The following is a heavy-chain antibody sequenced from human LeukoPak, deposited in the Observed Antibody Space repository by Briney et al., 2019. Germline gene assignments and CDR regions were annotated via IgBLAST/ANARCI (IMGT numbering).Heavy chain of an antibody. CDR3: AKDYLGGYSYGSPFDF. V-gene: IGHV4-59*01. Sequence: PSETLSLTCTVSGGSISSYYWSWIRQPPGKGLEWIGYIYYSGSTNYNPSLKSRVTISVDTSKNQFSLKLSSVTAADTAVYYCAKDYLGGYSYGSPFDFWGQGTLVTVSS. CDR2: IYYSGST. CDR1: GGSISSYY. D-gene: IGHD5-18*01. J-gene: IGHJ4*02.